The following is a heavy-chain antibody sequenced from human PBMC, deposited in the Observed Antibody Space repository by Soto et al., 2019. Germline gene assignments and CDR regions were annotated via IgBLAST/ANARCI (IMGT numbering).Heavy chain of an antibody. CDR2: IYYSDSA. CDR1: GGSISSYY. Sequence: PSETLYLTCTVSGGSISSYYWGWIRQPPGKGLEWIGYIYYSDSANYNPSLKSRVIISDDTSKNQFSLRLSSVTAADTAVYYCVRAYYDTFGYSLDPWGQGTLVTVSS. D-gene: IGHD3-22*01. J-gene: IGHJ5*02. V-gene: IGHV4-59*01. CDR3: VRAYYDTFGYSLDP.